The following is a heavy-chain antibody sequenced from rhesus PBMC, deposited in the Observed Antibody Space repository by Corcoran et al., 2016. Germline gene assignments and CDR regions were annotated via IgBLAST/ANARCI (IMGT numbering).Heavy chain of an antibody. Sequence: QVQLQESGPGLVKPSETLSVTCAVSCGSISSSYWSWIRLAPGTGLAWVGYIYGSGRSTNYNPSLKSRVTLSVDTSKNQFSLKLSSVTAADTAVYYCARLEDSWLHRYWYFDLWGPGTPITISS. CDR3: ARLEDSWLHRYWYFDL. CDR1: CGSISSSY. CDR2: IYGSGRST. J-gene: IGHJ2*01. V-gene: IGHV4-169*01. D-gene: IGHD2-21*01.